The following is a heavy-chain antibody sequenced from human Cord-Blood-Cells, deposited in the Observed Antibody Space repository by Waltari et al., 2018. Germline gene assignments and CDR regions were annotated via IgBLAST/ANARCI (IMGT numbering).Heavy chain of an antibody. CDR2: INHSRST. CDR3: ARGSNITMVRRTVDY. J-gene: IGHJ4*02. Sequence: QVQLQQWGAGLLKPSETLSLTCAVYGGSFSGYYWSWLRQPPGKGLEWIGEINHSRSTNCSPALKSRVTISVDPSKSQFSLKLSSVTAAGTAVYYCARGSNITMVRRTVDYWGQGTLVTVSS. V-gene: IGHV4-34*01. D-gene: IGHD3-10*01. CDR1: GGSFSGYY.